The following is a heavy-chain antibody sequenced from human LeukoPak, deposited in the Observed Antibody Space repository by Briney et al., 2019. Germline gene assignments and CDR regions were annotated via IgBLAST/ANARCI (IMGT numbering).Heavy chain of an antibody. D-gene: IGHD5-24*01. CDR1: GFMFSNYW. CDR2: IKKDGSEK. J-gene: IGHJ4*02. V-gene: IGHV3-7*01. Sequence: GGSLRLSCEASGFMFSNYWMTWVRQAPGKGLEWVASIKKDGSEKYYVGSVKGRFTISRDNAKNSLYLQMNSLRAEDTAVYYCARDYRWLQLDYWGQGTLVTVSS. CDR3: ARDYRWLQLDY.